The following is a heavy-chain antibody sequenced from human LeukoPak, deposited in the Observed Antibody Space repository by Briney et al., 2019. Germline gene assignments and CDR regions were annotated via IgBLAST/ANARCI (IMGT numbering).Heavy chain of an antibody. CDR2: ISGGTT. CDR1: GFTFGAYL. J-gene: IGHJ4*02. V-gene: IGHV3-49*03. Sequence: SLRLSCTASGFTFGAYLMSWFRQAPGKGLEWIGFISGGTTEYAASVKGRFTISRDDSTSIAYLQMNSLTTEDTAVYYCSRGSGWLSVYWGQGTLVTVSS. D-gene: IGHD6-19*01. CDR3: SRGSGWLSVY.